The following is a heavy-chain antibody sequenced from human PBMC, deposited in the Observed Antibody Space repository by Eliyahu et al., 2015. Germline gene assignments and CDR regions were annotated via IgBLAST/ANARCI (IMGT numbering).Heavy chain of an antibody. CDR3: TRDRTDY. CDR2: ISMXSSTI. V-gene: IGHV3-48*02. CDR1: GFXFSSYN. Sequence: EVQLVESGGGLVQPGGSLRLSCAASGFXFSSYNMNWVRQAPGKGVGWVSYISMXSSTIQYADSVKGRFTISRDNAKNSLYLQLNSLTDEDTAVYFCTRDRTDYWGQGTLVTVSS. J-gene: IGHJ4*02.